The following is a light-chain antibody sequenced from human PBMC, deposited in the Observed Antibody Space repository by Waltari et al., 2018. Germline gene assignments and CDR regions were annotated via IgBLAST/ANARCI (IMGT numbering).Light chain of an antibody. CDR2: MGS. CDR3: MQALQTPWT. CDR1: QSLLHSHGYNY. Sequence: DIVMTQSPLSLPVTPGEPASISCRSSQSLLHSHGYNYLDWYVQKPGQSPQLLIYMGSTRASGVPERVSGRGSGTDFTLRISRVEAEDVGVYYCMQALQTPWTFGKGTKVAIK. J-gene: IGKJ1*01. V-gene: IGKV2-28*01.